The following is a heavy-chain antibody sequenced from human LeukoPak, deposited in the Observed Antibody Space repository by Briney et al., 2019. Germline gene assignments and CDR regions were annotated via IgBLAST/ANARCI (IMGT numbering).Heavy chain of an antibody. J-gene: IGHJ3*02. CDR1: GFTFSSYG. Sequence: GGSLRLSCAASGFTFSSYGMHWVRQAPGKGLEWVAVISYDGSNKYYAGSVKGRFTISRDNSKNTLYLQMNSLRAEDTAVYYCAKDYGAAAGTRLDAFDIWGQGTMVTVSS. CDR2: ISYDGSNK. V-gene: IGHV3-30*18. D-gene: IGHD6-13*01. CDR3: AKDYGAAAGTRLDAFDI.